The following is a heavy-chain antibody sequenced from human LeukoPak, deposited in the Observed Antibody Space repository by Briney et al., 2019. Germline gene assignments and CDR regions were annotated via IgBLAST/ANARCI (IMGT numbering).Heavy chain of an antibody. J-gene: IGHJ4*02. D-gene: IGHD6-13*01. CDR2: LYYSGTT. CDR3: ARLNAYSSSWHYFDS. V-gene: IGHV4-39*01. CDR1: GGSISSSSYF. Sequence: WETLSLTCTVSGGSISSSSYFWGWIRQPPGRGLEWIGTLYYSGTTSYNPSLQSRVTISVDTSKNQFSLKLSSVTAADTSIYYCARLNAYSSSWHYFDSWGQGTLVTVSS.